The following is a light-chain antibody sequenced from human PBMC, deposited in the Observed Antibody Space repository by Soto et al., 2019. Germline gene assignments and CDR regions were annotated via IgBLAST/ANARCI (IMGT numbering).Light chain of an antibody. V-gene: IGKV3-20*01. CDR3: QQYTSPPWT. Sequence: EIVLTQSPGTLSLSPGERATLSCRASQSVPGNYLDWLQQKPGQAPRVLIYGVSMRATGIPDRFSGSGSGTDFTLTISRLEPEDFAVYFCQQYTSPPWTLGQGTKVEIK. CDR2: GVS. J-gene: IGKJ1*01. CDR1: QSVPGNY.